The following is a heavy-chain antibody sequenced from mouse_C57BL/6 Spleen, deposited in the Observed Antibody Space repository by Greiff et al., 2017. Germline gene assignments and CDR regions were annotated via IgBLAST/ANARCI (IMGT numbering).Heavy chain of an antibody. V-gene: IGHV14-1*01. D-gene: IGHD1-1*01. CDR2: IDPEDGDT. Sequence: VQLQQSGAELVRPGASVKLSCTASGFTITDYYMHWVKQRPEQGLEWIGSIDPEDGDTEYAPKFQGKATLTVDTSSNTAYVQLSSLTSEDSAVYCCSTKHYGSKGDYWGQGTTLTVSS. CDR1: GFTITDYY. J-gene: IGHJ2*01. CDR3: STKHYGSKGDY.